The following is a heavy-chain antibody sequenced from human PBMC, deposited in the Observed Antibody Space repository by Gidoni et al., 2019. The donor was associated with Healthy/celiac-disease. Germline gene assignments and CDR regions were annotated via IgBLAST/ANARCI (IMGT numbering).Heavy chain of an antibody. J-gene: IGHJ5*02. D-gene: IGHD3-3*01. CDR1: GFPFSHYY. CDR2: ISSSGSTI. Sequence: QVQLVESGGGLVKPGGYLILSCAASGFPFSHYYMSWIRQAPGKGREWVSYISSSGSTIYYADSVKGRFTISRDNAKNSLYLQMNSLRAEDTAVYYCARVMNFWSGAHVWFDPWGQGTLVTVSS. V-gene: IGHV3-11*04. CDR3: ARVMNFWSGAHVWFDP.